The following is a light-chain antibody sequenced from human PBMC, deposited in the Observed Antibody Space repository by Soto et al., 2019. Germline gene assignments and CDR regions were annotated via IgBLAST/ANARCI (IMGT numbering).Light chain of an antibody. V-gene: IGKV3-11*01. CDR1: QSVSNF. Sequence: EVVLTQSPATLSLSPGERATLSCRASQSVSNFLAWYQQKPGQAPRLLIYDTSDRATGLPARFSGSGSGTDFTLTISSLEPEDFAVFYCQQRSIWPWTFGQGTTVDIK. J-gene: IGKJ1*01. CDR2: DTS. CDR3: QQRSIWPWT.